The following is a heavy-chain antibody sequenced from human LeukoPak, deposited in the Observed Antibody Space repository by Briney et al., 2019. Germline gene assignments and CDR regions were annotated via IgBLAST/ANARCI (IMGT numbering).Heavy chain of an antibody. CDR1: GFTFSSYA. CDR2: IPYDGSNK. Sequence: GGSLRLSCAASGFTFSSYAIHWVRQAPGKGLEWVALIPYDGSNKYYGDSVKGRFTISSDNSKNTLYLQMNSLRAEDTAVYYCARARRSGGITLLRGVKDRGWFDPWGQGTLVTVSS. D-gene: IGHD3-10*01. CDR3: ARARRSGGITLLRGVKDRGWFDP. V-gene: IGHV3-30*04. J-gene: IGHJ5*02.